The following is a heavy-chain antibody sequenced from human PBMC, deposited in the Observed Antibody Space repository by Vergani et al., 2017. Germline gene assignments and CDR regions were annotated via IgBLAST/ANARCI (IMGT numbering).Heavy chain of an antibody. CDR3: SRGQWLPTLSFDY. CDR2: INPNSGGT. Sequence: QVQLVQSGAEVKKPGASVKVSCKASGYTFTRYYMHWVRQAPGQGLEWMGWINPNSGGTNYTQKFQGWVTMTRDTSISTAYMELSRLRSYDTAVYYCSRGQWLPTLSFDYWGQGTLVTVSS. J-gene: IGHJ4*02. V-gene: IGHV1-2*04. D-gene: IGHD6-19*01. CDR1: GYTFTRYY.